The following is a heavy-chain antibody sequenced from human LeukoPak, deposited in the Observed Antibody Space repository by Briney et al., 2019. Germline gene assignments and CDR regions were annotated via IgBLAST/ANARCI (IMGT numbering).Heavy chain of an antibody. CDR2: IIPIFGTA. J-gene: IGHJ4*02. V-gene: IGHV1-69*13. CDR1: GYTFSSYG. D-gene: IGHD5-24*01. CDR3: ASLEGMATIC. Sequence: ASVKVSCKASGYTFSSYGISWVRQAPGQGLEWMGGIIPIFGTANYAQKFQGRVTITADESTSTAYMELSSLRSEDTAVYYCASLEGMATICWGQGTLVTVSS.